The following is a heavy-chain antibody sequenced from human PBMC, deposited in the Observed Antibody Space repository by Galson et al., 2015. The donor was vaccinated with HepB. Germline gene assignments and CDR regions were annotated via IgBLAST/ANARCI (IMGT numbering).Heavy chain of an antibody. CDR1: GGSFSGYY. J-gene: IGHJ4*02. Sequence: TLSLTCAVYGGSFSGYYWSWIRQPPGKGLEWIGEINHSGSTNYNPSLKSRVTISVDTSKNQFSLKLSSVTAADTAVYYCARSVPYGDYDGELFDYWGQGTLVTVSS. D-gene: IGHD4-17*01. CDR2: INHSGST. V-gene: IGHV4-34*01. CDR3: ARSVPYGDYDGELFDY.